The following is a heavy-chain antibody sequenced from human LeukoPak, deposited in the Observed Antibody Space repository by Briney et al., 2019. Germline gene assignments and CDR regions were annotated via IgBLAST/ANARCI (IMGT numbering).Heavy chain of an antibody. V-gene: IGHV3-21*01. Sequence: PGGALRLSCAASGFTLRSYSMNWVREAPGRGLEWVSSISSSSSYIYYADSVKGRFTISRDNAKNSLYLQMNSLRAEDTAVYYCARDLDYDFWSGTRFDYWGQGTLVTVSS. CDR1: GFTLRSYS. J-gene: IGHJ4*02. D-gene: IGHD3-3*01. CDR3: ARDLDYDFWSGTRFDY. CDR2: ISSSSSYI.